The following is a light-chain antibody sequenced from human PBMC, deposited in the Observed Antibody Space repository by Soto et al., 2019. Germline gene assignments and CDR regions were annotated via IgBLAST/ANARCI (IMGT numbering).Light chain of an antibody. CDR3: AAWDDSLIGVV. J-gene: IGLJ2*01. Sequence: QSVLTQPPSASGTPGQRVTISCSGSSSNIGSNYVYWYQQLPGTAPKLLIYRNNQRPSGVPDRFSGSKSGTSASLAISGLRSEDEADYYCAAWDDSLIGVVFGGGTQLTVL. V-gene: IGLV1-47*01. CDR2: RNN. CDR1: SSNIGSNY.